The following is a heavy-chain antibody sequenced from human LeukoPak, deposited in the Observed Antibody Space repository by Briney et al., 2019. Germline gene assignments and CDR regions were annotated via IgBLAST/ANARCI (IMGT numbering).Heavy chain of an antibody. CDR3: ARRLPPDNEWGPGISDAFDI. Sequence: SETLSLTCTVSDGSLSSSIYYWGWIRQPPGKGLEWIGIVYSETTYYNSSLKSRVAISVHTSKRQFSLKLTSVTAADTAVYYCARRLPPDNEWGPGISDAFDIWGQGTIVTVSS. J-gene: IGHJ3*02. CDR2: VYSETT. D-gene: IGHD1-26*01. V-gene: IGHV4-39*01. CDR1: DGSLSSSIYY.